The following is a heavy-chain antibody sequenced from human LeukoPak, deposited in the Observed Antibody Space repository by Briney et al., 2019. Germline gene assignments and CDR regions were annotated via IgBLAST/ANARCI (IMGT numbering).Heavy chain of an antibody. CDR1: GGSFSGYY. Sequence: SETLSLTCAVYGGSFSGYYWRWIRQPPGKGLEWIGEINHSGSTNYNPSLKSRVTISVDTSKNQFSLKLSSVTAADTAVCYCARVRIAARKSWFDSWGQGTLVTVSS. D-gene: IGHD6-6*01. CDR3: ARVRIAARKSWFDS. V-gene: IGHV4-34*01. CDR2: INHSGST. J-gene: IGHJ5*01.